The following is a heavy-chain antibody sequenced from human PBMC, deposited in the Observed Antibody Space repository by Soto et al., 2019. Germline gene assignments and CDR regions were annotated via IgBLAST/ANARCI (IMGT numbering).Heavy chain of an antibody. CDR2: IIPILGIA. CDR1: GGTFSSYT. J-gene: IGHJ6*03. Sequence: QVQLVQSGAEVKKPGSSVKVSCKASGGTFSSYTISWVRQAPGQGLEWMGRIIPILGIANYAQKFQSRVTITADKSTSTAYMELSSLRSEDTAVYYCARADGGVTISHYYYMDVWGKGTTVTVSS. V-gene: IGHV1-69*02. D-gene: IGHD3-3*01. CDR3: ARADGGVTISHYYYMDV.